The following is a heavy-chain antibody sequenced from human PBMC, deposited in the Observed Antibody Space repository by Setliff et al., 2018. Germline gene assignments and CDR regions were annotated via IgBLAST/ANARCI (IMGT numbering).Heavy chain of an antibody. CDR2: ISSSSSYI. CDR1: GFTFSSYS. J-gene: IGHJ4*02. Sequence: GGSLRLSCAASGFTFSSYSMNWVRQAPGKGLEWVSSISSSSSYIYYADSVKGRFTISRDNAKNTLYLQMNSLRAEDTAVYYCATNRGGDYFDYWGQGTLVTSPQ. V-gene: IGHV3-21*04. D-gene: IGHD7-27*01. CDR3: ATNRGGDYFDY.